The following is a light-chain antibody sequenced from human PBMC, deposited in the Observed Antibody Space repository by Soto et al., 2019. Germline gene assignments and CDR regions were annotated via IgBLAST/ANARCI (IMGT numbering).Light chain of an antibody. CDR1: QSVSSY. Sequence: EIVLTQSPATLSLSPGERATLSCRASQSVSSYLAWYQQKPGQAPRLLIYGASARATGIPARFSGRGSGADFTLTISSLQPEDFATYYCQQDNSFPLTFGGGTKVDIK. CDR2: GAS. CDR3: QQDNSFPLT. V-gene: IGKV3-11*01. J-gene: IGKJ4*01.